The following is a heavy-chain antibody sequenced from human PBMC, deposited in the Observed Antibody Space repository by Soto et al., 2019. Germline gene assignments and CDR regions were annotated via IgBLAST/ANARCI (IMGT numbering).Heavy chain of an antibody. Sequence: QVTVKESGPVLVKPTETLTLTCTVSGFSLSNAGLGVSWIRQPPGKPLEWLAHIFSNAEKSSSTSLKSRLTISQETSKSQVVLTMTNMDPVDTATYYCASTYSTSWYWFDPWGQGTLVTVSS. CDR1: GFSLSNAGLG. CDR3: ASTYSTSWYWFDP. V-gene: IGHV2-26*04. D-gene: IGHD6-13*01. J-gene: IGHJ5*02. CDR2: IFSNAEK.